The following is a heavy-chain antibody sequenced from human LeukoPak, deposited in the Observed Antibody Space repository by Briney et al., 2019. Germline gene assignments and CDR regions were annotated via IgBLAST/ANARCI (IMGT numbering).Heavy chain of an antibody. CDR1: GGSFSGYY. J-gene: IGHJ5*02. D-gene: IGHD3-10*01. V-gene: IGHV4-34*01. Sequence: SETLSLTCAVYGGSFSGYYWSWIRQPPGKGLEWIGEINHSGSTNYNPSLKSRVTISIDTSKNQFSLKLSSVTAADTAVYYCARGGYYGSGNDFRFDPWGQGTLVTVSS. CDR2: INHSGST. CDR3: ARGGYYGSGNDFRFDP.